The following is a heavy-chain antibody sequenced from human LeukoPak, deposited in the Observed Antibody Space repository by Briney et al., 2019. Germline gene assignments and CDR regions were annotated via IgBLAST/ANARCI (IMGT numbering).Heavy chain of an antibody. D-gene: IGHD5-24*01. J-gene: IGHJ5*02. CDR2: ISGSGGST. CDR3: AKSLVEMATIEGFDP. V-gene: IGHV3-23*01. Sequence: QPGGSLRLSGAASGFTFSSNAMRWHPQAPGNGLEWVTAISGSGGSTYYTDSVEGRFTISRDNSKNTLYLQMNSVRAEDTSVYYCAKSLVEMATIEGFDPWGQGTLVTVSS. CDR1: GFTFSSNA.